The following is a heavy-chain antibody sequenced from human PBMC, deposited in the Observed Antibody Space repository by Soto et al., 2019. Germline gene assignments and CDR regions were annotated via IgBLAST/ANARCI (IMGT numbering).Heavy chain of an antibody. CDR1: GYTFTSYG. Sequence: ASVKVSCKASGYTFTSYGISWVRQAPGQGLEWMGWISAYNGNTNYAQKLQGRVTMTTDTSTSTAYMELRSLRSDDTAVYYCARDTGYYGSGSSDYWGHGTLVTVSS. CDR2: ISAYNGNT. D-gene: IGHD3-10*01. CDR3: ARDTGYYGSGSSDY. V-gene: IGHV1-18*01. J-gene: IGHJ4*01.